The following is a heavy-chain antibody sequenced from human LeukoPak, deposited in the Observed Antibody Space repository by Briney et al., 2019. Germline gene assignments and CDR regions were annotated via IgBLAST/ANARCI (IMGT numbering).Heavy chain of an antibody. D-gene: IGHD3-22*01. CDR2: IYYSGST. Sequence: PSETLSLTCTVSGGSISSYYWSWIRQPPGKGLEWIGYIYYSGSTNYNPSLKSRVTISVDTSKNQFSLKLSSVTAADTAVYYCARGDYYDSSGYYYFDYRGQGTLVTVSS. CDR1: GGSISSYY. CDR3: ARGDYYDSSGYYYFDY. J-gene: IGHJ4*02. V-gene: IGHV4-59*01.